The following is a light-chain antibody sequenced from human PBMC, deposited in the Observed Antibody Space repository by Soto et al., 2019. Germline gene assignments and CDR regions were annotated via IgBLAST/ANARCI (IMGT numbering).Light chain of an antibody. J-gene: IGKJ5*01. Sequence: EIVLTQSPGTLSLSPGERATLSCRASQSVNTNYLAWYQQKSGQAPRLLIYGASSRATGIPDRFSGSGSGTDFILTISRLEPEDFAAYFCQQYGSSPITFGQGTRLEIK. V-gene: IGKV3-20*01. CDR1: QSVNTNY. CDR2: GAS. CDR3: QQYGSSPIT.